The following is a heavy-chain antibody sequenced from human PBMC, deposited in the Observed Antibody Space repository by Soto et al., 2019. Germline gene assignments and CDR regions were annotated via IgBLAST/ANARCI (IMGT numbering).Heavy chain of an antibody. D-gene: IGHD3-16*01. CDR3: ARGRDGHSFYVYYGMDG. CDR1: VFTFSDYD. V-gene: IGHV3-33*05. J-gene: IGHJ6*02. Sequence: LILSCAASVFTFSDYDMHWVRQAPGKGLEWMALILHDGSAEYYADSVKGLFTISRDNSKNTLYLQMNSLTAEDTAVYYCARGRDGHSFYVYYGMDGWRQGTTVTVS. CDR2: ILHDGSAE.